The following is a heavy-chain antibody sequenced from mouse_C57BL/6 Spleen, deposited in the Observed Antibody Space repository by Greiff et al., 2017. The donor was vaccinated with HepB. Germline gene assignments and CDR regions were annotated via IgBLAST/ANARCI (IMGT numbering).Heavy chain of an antibody. CDR3: ARGYYSNYGYFDV. CDR2: ISDGGSYT. D-gene: IGHD2-5*01. CDR1: GFTFSSYA. V-gene: IGHV5-4*03. J-gene: IGHJ1*03. Sequence: EVKLMESGGGLVKPGGSLKLSCAASGFTFSSYAMSWVRQTPEKRLEWVATISDGGSYTYYPDNVKGRFTISRDNAKNNLYLQMSHLKSEDTAMYDCARGYYSNYGYFDVWGTGTTVTVSS.